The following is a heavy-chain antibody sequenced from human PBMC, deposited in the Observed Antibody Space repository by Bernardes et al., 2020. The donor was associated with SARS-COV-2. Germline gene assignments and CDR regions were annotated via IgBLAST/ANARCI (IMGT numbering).Heavy chain of an antibody. D-gene: IGHD1-7*01. J-gene: IGHJ5*02. CDR3: ARGSRYNWNYGGLNWFDP. CDR1: GFTFRSSW. CDR2: INSDGSST. Sequence: VGSLILSCAASGFTFRSSWMHWVRQAPGKGLVWVSRINSDGSSTSYADSVKGRFTISRDNAKNTLYLQMNSLRAEDTAVYYCARGSRYNWNYGGLNWFDPWGQGTLVTVSS. V-gene: IGHV3-74*01.